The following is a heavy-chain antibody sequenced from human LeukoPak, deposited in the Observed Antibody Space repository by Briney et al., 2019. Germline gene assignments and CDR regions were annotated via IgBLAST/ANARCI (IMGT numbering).Heavy chain of an antibody. D-gene: IGHD1-26*01. CDR1: GGSIDNSNGYF. CDR3: ARLVYSDPNYFDY. Sequence: SETLSLSCTVSGGSIDNSNGYFWVWLRQPPGKGLEGIGSISYVGQTSYHSSLESRVTLSVDRSRNQFSLRLRSVTAADTAVFYCARLVYSDPNYFDYWGQGSLVSVSS. J-gene: IGHJ4*02. CDR2: ISYVGQT. V-gene: IGHV4-39*01.